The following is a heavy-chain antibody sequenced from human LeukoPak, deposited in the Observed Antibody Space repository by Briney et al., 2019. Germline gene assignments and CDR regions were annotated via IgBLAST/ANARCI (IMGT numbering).Heavy chain of an antibody. V-gene: IGHV3-48*04. CDR2: ISSSSTI. CDR1: GFTFSSYS. D-gene: IGHD5-18*01. Sequence: GGSLRLSCAASGFTFSSYSMNWVRQAPGKGLEWASYISSSSTIYYADSVKGRFTISRDNAKNSLYLQMNSLRAEDTAVYYCARDQGHSYGVFDYWGQGTLVTVSS. CDR3: ARDQGHSYGVFDY. J-gene: IGHJ4*02.